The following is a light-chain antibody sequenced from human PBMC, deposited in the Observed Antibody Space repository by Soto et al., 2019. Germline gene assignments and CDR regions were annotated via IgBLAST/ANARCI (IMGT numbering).Light chain of an antibody. Sequence: EIVLTQSPATLSLSPGERATLSCRASQSVSNYLAWYQQKPGQAPRLLIYDASNRATGIPARFSGSGSGTDFTLTIRSLEPEDVAGYYCQQRSDWPDIAFGGGTKVEIK. V-gene: IGKV3-11*01. J-gene: IGKJ4*01. CDR1: QSVSNY. CDR2: DAS. CDR3: QQRSDWPDIA.